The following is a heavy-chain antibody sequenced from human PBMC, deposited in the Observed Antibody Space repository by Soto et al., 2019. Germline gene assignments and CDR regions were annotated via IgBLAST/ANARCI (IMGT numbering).Heavy chain of an antibody. V-gene: IGHV2-5*02. CDR1: GFSFTTRGVG. CDR2: ILWDDDE. D-gene: IGHD2-21*02. CDR3: AHRGHDFQDAFDV. Sequence: QITLKESGLTLVKPTQTLTLTCTFSGFSFTTRGVGVGWIRQPPGKALEWLALILWDDDERYSSSLKSRLTITKDTAKNQVVLIMTNMDPVDTATYYCAHRGHDFQDAFDVWGQGTMVTVSS. J-gene: IGHJ3*01.